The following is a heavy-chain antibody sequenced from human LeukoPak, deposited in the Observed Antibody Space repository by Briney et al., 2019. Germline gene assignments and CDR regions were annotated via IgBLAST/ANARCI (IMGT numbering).Heavy chain of an antibody. D-gene: IGHD3-3*01. J-gene: IGHJ4*02. Sequence: GGSLRLSCAASGFTISSYSMNWVRQAPGKGLEWVSYISSSSSTIYYADSVKGRFTISRDNAKNSLYLQMNSLRAEDTAVYYCARDYDFGVVNNWGQGTLVTVSS. CDR1: GFTISSYS. CDR3: ARDYDFGVVNN. V-gene: IGHV3-48*01. CDR2: ISSSSSTI.